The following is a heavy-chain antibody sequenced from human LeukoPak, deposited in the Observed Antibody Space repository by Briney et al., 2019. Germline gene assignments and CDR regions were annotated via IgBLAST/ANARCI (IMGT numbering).Heavy chain of an antibody. CDR1: GYTFTSYD. J-gene: IGHJ5*02. CDR3: ARGQHSSGWHNWFDP. D-gene: IGHD6-19*01. V-gene: IGHV1-8*03. Sequence: ASVKVSCKASGYTFTSYDINWVRQATGQGLEWMGWMNPNSGNTGYAQKFQGRVTITRNTSISTAYMELSSLRSEDTAVYYCARGQHSSGWHNWFDPWGQGTLVTVSS. CDR2: MNPNSGNT.